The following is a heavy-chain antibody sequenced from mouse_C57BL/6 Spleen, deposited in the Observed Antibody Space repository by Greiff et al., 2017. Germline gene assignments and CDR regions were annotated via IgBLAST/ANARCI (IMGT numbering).Heavy chain of an antibody. V-gene: IGHV5-4*01. CDR3: ARDRGAFFDY. CDR1: GFPFSSYA. D-gene: IGHD3-1*01. J-gene: IGHJ2*01. CDR2: ISDGGSYT. Sequence: EVQLVESGGGLVKPGGSLKLSCAASGFPFSSYAMSWVRQTPEKRLEWVATISDGGSYTYYPDNVKGRFTISRDNAKNNLYLQMSHLKSEDTAMYYCARDRGAFFDYWGQGTTLTVSS.